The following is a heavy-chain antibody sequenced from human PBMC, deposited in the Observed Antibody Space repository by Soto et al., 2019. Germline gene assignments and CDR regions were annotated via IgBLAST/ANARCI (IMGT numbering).Heavy chain of an antibody. CDR2: VYYNGST. Sequence: QLQLQESGPGLVKPSETLSLTCTVSRGSIQSSTYYWGWIRQPPGKGLEWIGTVYYNGSTYFNPSLKSRLTLSADPSQNHFSLRLASVTAADTAVYYCARQTYLTYFDIWGQGTMVTVSS. D-gene: IGHD3-16*01. V-gene: IGHV4-39*01. CDR1: RGSIQSSTYY. CDR3: ARQTYLTYFDI. J-gene: IGHJ3*02.